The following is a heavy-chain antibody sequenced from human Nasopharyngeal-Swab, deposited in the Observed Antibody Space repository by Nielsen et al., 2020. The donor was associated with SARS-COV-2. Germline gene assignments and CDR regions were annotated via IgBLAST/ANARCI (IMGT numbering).Heavy chain of an antibody. CDR3: ARTGTTFDY. Sequence: GGSLRLPCATPGFTVSSNYMSWVRQAPGKGLEWVSVIYSGGSTYYADSVKGRFTISRDNSNNTLYLQMNSLRAEDTAVYYCARTGTTFDYWGQGTLVTVSS. CDR1: GFTVSSNY. D-gene: IGHD1-1*01. V-gene: IGHV3-53*01. J-gene: IGHJ4*02. CDR2: IYSGGST.